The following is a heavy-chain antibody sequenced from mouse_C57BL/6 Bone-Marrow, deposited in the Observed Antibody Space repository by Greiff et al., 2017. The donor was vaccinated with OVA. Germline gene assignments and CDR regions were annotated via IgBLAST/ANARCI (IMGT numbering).Heavy chain of an antibody. CDR1: GIDFSRYW. CDR3: ARRGFITTDYWYFDV. D-gene: IGHD1-1*01. CDR2: INPDSSTI. Sequence: SASGIDFSRYWMSWVRRAPGKGLEWIGEINPDSSTINYAPSLKDKFIISRDNAKNTLYLQMSKVRSEDTALYYCARRGFITTDYWYFDVWGTGTTVTVSS. V-gene: IGHV4-1*01. J-gene: IGHJ1*03.